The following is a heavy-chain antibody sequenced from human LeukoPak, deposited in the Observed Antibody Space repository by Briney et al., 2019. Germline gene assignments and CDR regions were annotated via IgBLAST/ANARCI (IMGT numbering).Heavy chain of an antibody. CDR3: ARDKGHDSSGYYPDFDY. D-gene: IGHD3-22*01. CDR2: ISSSSSYI. V-gene: IGHV3-21*01. J-gene: IGHJ4*02. Sequence: GGSLRLSCAASGFTFSSYSMNWVRQAPGKGLEWVSSISSSSSYIYYADSVKGRFTISRDNAKNSLYLQMNSLRAEDRAVYYCARDKGHDSSGYYPDFDYWGQGTLVTVSS. CDR1: GFTFSSYS.